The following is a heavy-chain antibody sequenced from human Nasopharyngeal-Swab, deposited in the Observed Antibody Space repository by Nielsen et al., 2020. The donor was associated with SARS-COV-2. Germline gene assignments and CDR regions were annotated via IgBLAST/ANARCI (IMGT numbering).Heavy chain of an antibody. J-gene: IGHJ6*02. Sequence: GESLKISCAASGFTFSSDWMSWVRQAPGKGLEWVANIKQDGSEKYYVDSVKGRFTISRDNAKNSLYLQMNSLRAEDTAVYYCARVGVVIAHYYYYGMDVWGQGTTVTVSS. CDR1: GFTFSSDW. D-gene: IGHD2-21*01. CDR2: IKQDGSEK. CDR3: ARVGVVIAHYYYYGMDV. V-gene: IGHV3-7*01.